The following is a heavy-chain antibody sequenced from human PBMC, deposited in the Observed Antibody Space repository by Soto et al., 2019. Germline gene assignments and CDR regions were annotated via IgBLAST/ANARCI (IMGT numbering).Heavy chain of an antibody. CDR3: ARDGGYYSDSRGYLSDAFDI. J-gene: IGHJ3*02. D-gene: IGHD3-22*01. V-gene: IGHV1-69*13. CDR2: IIPIFGTA. CDR1: GGTFSSYA. Sequence: ASVKVSCKASGGTFSSYAISWVRQAPGQGLEWMGGIIPIFGTANYAQKFQGRVTITADESTSTAYMELSSLRSEDTAVYYCARDGGYYSDSRGYLSDAFDIWG.